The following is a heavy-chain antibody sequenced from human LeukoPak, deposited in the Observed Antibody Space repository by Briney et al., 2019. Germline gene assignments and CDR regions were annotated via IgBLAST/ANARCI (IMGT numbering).Heavy chain of an antibody. CDR1: GGTFSSYA. D-gene: IGHD1-26*01. CDR2: IIPIFGTA. Sequence: SVKVSCKASGGTFSSYAIGWVRQAPGQGLEWMGGIIPIFGTANYAQKFQGRVTITTDESTSTAYMELSSLRSEDTAVYYCARDQIVGASDAFDIWGQGTMVTVSS. J-gene: IGHJ3*02. CDR3: ARDQIVGASDAFDI. V-gene: IGHV1-69*05.